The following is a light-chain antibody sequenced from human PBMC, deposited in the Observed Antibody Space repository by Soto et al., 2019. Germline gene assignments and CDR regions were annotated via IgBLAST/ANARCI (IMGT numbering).Light chain of an antibody. V-gene: IGLV2-14*01. J-gene: IGLJ2*01. Sequence: QSVLTQPASVSGSPGQSITISCTGTSSDVGGSNFVSWYQHHPGKAPKLMISEVSNRPSGVSNRFSGSKSGNTASLTISGLQAEDGADYYCSSYTSSSAYVVFGGGTKLTVL. CDR2: EVS. CDR3: SSYTSSSAYVV. CDR1: SSDVGGSNF.